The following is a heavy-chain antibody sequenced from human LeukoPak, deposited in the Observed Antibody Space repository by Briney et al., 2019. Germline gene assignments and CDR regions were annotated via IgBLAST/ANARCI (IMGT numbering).Heavy chain of an antibody. CDR2: IWYDGSNK. V-gene: IGHV3-30*02. CDR1: GFTFSSYG. J-gene: IGHJ4*02. Sequence: GGSLRLSCAASGFTFSSYGMHWVRQAPGKGVEWVAVIWYDGSNKYYADSVKGRFTISRDNSKNTLYLQMNSLRVEDTAVYYCAKGYSSSWYYFDYWGQGTLVTVSS. CDR3: AKGYSSSWYYFDY. D-gene: IGHD6-13*01.